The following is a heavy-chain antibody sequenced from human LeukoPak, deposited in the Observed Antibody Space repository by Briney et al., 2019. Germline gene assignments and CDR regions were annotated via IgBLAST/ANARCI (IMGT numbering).Heavy chain of an antibody. J-gene: IGHJ4*02. D-gene: IGHD6-19*01. CDR3: AKNGGGWYTSGWYYFYY. CDR1: GFTFNNYA. CDR2: LSGSGSNT. V-gene: IGHV3-23*01. Sequence: PGGSLRLSCAASGFTFNNYAMNWVRQAPGRGLEWVSALSGSGSNTYYADSVKGRFTISRDNSRNTLYLQINSLRAEDTAVCYCAKNGGGWYTSGWYYFYYRGQGTLVTVSS.